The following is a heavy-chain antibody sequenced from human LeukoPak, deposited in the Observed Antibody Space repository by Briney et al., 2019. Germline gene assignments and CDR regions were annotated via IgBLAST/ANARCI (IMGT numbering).Heavy chain of an antibody. D-gene: IGHD3-3*01. CDR1: GGSFSGYY. V-gene: IGHV4-34*01. CDR2: INHSGST. Sequence: SETLSLTCAVYGGSFSGYYWSWIRQPPGKGLEWIGEINHSGSTNYNPSLKSRVTISVDTSKNQFSLKLSSVTAADTAVYYCARGIFGGSFYLDHWGQGTLVTVSS. J-gene: IGHJ4*02. CDR3: ARGIFGGSFYLDH.